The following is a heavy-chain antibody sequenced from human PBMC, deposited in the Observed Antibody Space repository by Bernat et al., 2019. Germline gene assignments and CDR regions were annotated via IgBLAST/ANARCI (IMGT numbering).Heavy chain of an antibody. J-gene: IGHJ2*01. CDR2: ISYDGSNK. D-gene: IGHD6-13*01. Sequence: QVQLVESGGGVVQPGRSLRLSCAASGFTFSSYGMHWVRQAPGKGLEWVAVISYDGSNKYYADSVKGRITISRDNSKNTLYMQMNSLRAEDTAVYYCAKSAAAAGDWYFDLWGRGTLVTVS. CDR3: AKSAAAAGDWYFDL. V-gene: IGHV3-30*18. CDR1: GFTFSSYG.